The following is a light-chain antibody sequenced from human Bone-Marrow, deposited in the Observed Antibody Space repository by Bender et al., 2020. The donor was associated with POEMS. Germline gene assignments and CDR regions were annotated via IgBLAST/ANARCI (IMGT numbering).Light chain of an antibody. V-gene: IGLV3-21*03. CDR3: QAWDGSTGV. CDR1: NVGNKG. J-gene: IGLJ1*01. CDR2: DDG. Sequence: SYALTQPPSVSVAPGKTAKITCGGKNVGNKGVHWYQQKPGQAPVLVVYDDGDRPSGIPERFSGSTSGSTATLTISWTRAMDEADYYCQAWDGSTGVFGTGTEVVVL.